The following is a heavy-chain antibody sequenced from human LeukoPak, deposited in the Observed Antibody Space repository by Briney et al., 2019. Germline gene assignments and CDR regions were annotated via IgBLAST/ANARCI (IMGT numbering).Heavy chain of an antibody. J-gene: IGHJ5*02. Sequence: PGGSLRLSCAASGFTFSSYSMNWVRQAPGKGLEWVAIIKQDGSEKYYVDSVKGRFTISRDNAKNSLYLQMNSLRAEDTAVYYCARDHNDYVWGSYRYQNWFDPWGQGTLVTVSS. CDR2: IKQDGSEK. CDR1: GFTFSSYS. CDR3: ARDHNDYVWGSYRYQNWFDP. V-gene: IGHV3-7*01. D-gene: IGHD3-16*02.